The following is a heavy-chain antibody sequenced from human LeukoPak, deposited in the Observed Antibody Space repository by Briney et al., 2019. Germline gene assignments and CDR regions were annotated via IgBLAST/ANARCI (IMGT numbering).Heavy chain of an antibody. CDR2: IIPIFGTA. CDR1: GGTFISYA. CDR3: ASIVGATTIDY. Sequence: SVKVSCKASGGTFISYAISWVRQAPGQGLEWMGGIIPIFGTANYAQKFQGRVTITADESTSTAYMELSSLRSEDTAVYYCASIVGATTIDYWGQGTLVTVSS. D-gene: IGHD1-26*01. J-gene: IGHJ4*02. V-gene: IGHV1-69*13.